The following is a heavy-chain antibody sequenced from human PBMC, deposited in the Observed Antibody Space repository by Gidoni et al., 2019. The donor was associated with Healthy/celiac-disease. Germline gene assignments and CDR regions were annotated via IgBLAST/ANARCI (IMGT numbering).Heavy chain of an antibody. Sequence: EVQLLESGGGLVQPGGSLRLSCGASGFTFSSYGMSWVRQAPGKGLEWVSGISGSGGSTYYADSVKGRFTISRDNSKNTLYLQMNSLRAEDTAIYYCAKDILTGLNPDWGQGTLVTVSS. D-gene: IGHD3-9*01. V-gene: IGHV3-23*01. J-gene: IGHJ4*02. CDR2: ISGSGGST. CDR1: GFTFSSYG. CDR3: AKDILTGLNPD.